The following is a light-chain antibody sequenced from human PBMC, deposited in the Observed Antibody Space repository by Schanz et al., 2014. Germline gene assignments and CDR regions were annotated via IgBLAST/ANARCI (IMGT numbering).Light chain of an antibody. CDR3: CSYAGSYTWV. CDR2: EVS. CDR1: SFDVGGYNY. V-gene: IGLV2-8*01. J-gene: IGLJ3*02. Sequence: QSVLTQPPSASGSPGQSVTISCTGTSFDVGGYNYVSWYQQHPGKAPKLMIYEVSKRPSGVPDRFSGSKSGNTASLTVSGLQAEDEADYYCCSYAGSYTWVFGGGTKLTVL.